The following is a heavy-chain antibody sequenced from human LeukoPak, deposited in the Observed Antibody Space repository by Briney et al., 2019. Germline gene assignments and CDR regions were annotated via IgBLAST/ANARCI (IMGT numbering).Heavy chain of an antibody. V-gene: IGHV4-39*01. J-gene: IGHJ6*03. CDR2: IYYSGST. CDR3: ASDRLLWFGPDYYMDV. D-gene: IGHD3-10*01. CDR1: GGSISSSSYY. Sequence: PSETLSLTCTVSGGSISSSSYYWGWIRQPPGKGLEWIGSIYYSGSTYYNPSLKSRVTISVDTSKNQFSLKLSSVTAADTAVYYCASDRLLWFGPDYYMDVWGKGTTVTISS.